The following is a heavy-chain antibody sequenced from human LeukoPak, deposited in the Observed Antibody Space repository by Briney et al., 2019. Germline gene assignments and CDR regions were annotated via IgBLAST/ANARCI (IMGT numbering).Heavy chain of an antibody. Sequence: GESLKISCKGSGYDFSSYWVGWVRQMPGKGLEWMGIIYPGDSDTRCSPSFQGQVTISADKSISTAYLQWSSLKASDTAMYYCARQVRGEHDAFDIWGQGTMVTVSS. J-gene: IGHJ3*02. CDR1: GYDFSSYW. CDR2: IYPGDSDT. V-gene: IGHV5-51*01. CDR3: ARQVRGEHDAFDI. D-gene: IGHD3-10*01.